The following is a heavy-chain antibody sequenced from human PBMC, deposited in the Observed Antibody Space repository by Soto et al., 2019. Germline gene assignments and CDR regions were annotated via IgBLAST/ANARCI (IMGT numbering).Heavy chain of an antibody. V-gene: IGHV4-39*01. J-gene: IGHJ6*03. CDR3: ARHSAMDLYYMDV. CDR1: GGSISSSSYY. CDR2: IYYSGST. Sequence: PSETLSLTCTVSGGSISSSSYYWGWIRQPPGKGLEWIGSIYYSGSTYYNPSLKSRVTISVDTSKNQFSLKLSSVTAADTAVYYCARHSAMDLYYMDVWGKGTTVTVSS. D-gene: IGHD5-18*01.